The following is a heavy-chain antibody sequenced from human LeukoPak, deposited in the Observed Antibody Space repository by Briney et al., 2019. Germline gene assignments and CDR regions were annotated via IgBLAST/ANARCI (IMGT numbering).Heavy chain of an antibody. CDR1: GFTFSDYY. J-gene: IGHJ6*03. CDR3: AGDGAGSSHNYYYYYMDV. D-gene: IGHD6-13*01. CDR2: ISSSGSTI. V-gene: IGHV3-11*01. Sequence: GGSLRLSCAASGFTFSDYYMSWIRQAPGKGLEWVSYISSSGSTIYYADSVKGRFTISRDNAKNSLYLQMNSLRAEDTAVYCCAGDGAGSSHNYYYYYMDVWGKGTTVTVSS.